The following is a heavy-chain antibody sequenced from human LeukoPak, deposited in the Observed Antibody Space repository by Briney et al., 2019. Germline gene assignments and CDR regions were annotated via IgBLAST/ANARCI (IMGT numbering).Heavy chain of an antibody. CDR2: IKQDGSEK. V-gene: IGHV3-7*01. CDR3: ASDTAAATLFDY. CDR1: GFTFSSYW. D-gene: IGHD6-13*01. Sequence: GGSLRLSCAASGFTFSSYWMSWARQAPGKGLEWVANIKQDGSEKYYVDSVKGRFTISRDNAKNSLYLQMNSLRAEDTAVYYCASDTAAATLFDYWGQGTLVTVSS. J-gene: IGHJ4*02.